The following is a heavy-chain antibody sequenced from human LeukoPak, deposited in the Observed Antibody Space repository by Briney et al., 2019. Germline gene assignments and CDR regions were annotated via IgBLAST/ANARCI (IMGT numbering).Heavy chain of an antibody. CDR1: GYTFTSYG. CDR3: ARIGYCSSTSCYHLDY. D-gene: IGHD2-2*01. Sequence: ASVKVTCKASGYTFTSYGISWVRQAPGQGLEWMGWISAYNGNTNYAQKLQGRVTMTTDTSTSTAYMELRSLRSDDTAVYYCARIGYCSSTSCYHLDYWGQGTLVTVSS. CDR2: ISAYNGNT. J-gene: IGHJ4*02. V-gene: IGHV1-18*01.